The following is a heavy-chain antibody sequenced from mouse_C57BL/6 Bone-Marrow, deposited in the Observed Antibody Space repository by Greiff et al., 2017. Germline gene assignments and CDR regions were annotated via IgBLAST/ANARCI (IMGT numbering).Heavy chain of an antibody. V-gene: IGHV1-81*01. CDR2: IYPRSGNP. J-gene: IGHJ1*03. CDR1: GYTFTSYG. D-gene: IGHD2-5*01. CDR3: ARGYYSNYDGYFDV. Sequence: QVQLQQSGAELARPGASVTLSCKASGYTFTSYGISWVKQRTGQGLEWIGEIYPRSGNPYYNEKFKGKATLTADKSSSTAYMRLRSLTSEDSAVYFCARGYYSNYDGYFDVWGTGTTVTVSS.